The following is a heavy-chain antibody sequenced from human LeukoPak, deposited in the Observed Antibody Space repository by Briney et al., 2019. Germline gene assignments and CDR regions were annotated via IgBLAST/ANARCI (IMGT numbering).Heavy chain of an antibody. CDR1: GGSIRSSYYY. CDR2: IYDSGST. V-gene: IGHV4-39*07. J-gene: IGHJ4*02. CDR3: ASGSDTDFDY. D-gene: IGHD2-2*02. Sequence: SETLSLTCTVSGGSIRSSYYYWGWIRQPPGKGLEWIGSIYDSGSTNYNPSLKSRVTISVDTSKNQFSLKLSSVTAADTAVYYCASGSDTDFDYWGQGTLVTVSS.